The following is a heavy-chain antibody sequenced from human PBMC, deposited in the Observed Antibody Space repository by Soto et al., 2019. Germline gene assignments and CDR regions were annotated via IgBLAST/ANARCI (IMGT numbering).Heavy chain of an antibody. CDR3: ARVLSGGGDYYYYGMDL. J-gene: IGHJ6*02. CDR2: IYYSGTT. Sequence: PSETLSLTCTVSGGSINTYYWSWIRQPPGKGLEWVGYIYYSGTTYYNPSLKSRISISIDKSKNKFSLKLSSVTAADTAVYYCARVLSGGGDYYYYGMDLWGQGSTVTVSS. D-gene: IGHD3-3*01. CDR1: GGSINTYY. V-gene: IGHV4-59*01.